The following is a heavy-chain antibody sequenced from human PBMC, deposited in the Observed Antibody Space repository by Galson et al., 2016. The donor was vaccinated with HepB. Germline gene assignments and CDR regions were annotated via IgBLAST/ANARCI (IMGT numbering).Heavy chain of an antibody. CDR1: GFPFGHYW. D-gene: IGHD3-16*02. J-gene: IGHJ3*01. Sequence: LRLSCAASGFPFGHYWMHWVRQAPGKGLEWVSTISGRDISTYYADSVKGRFTISRDTSNNTLYLHLNSLRADDTAVYYCAKGFYRRESLNDAFDVWGQGTLVTVSS. CDR3: AKGFYRRESLNDAFDV. V-gene: IGHV3-23*01. CDR2: ISGRDIST.